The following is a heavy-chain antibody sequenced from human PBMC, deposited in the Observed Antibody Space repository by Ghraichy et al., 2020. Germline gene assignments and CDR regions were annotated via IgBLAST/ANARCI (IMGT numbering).Heavy chain of an antibody. D-gene: IGHD1-1*01. V-gene: IGHV3-74*01. J-gene: IGHJ4*02. CDR1: GFTFSNYW. Sequence: ETLSLTCVASGFTFSNYWMHWVRQAPGKGLVWVSHINSDGSITNYADSVKGRFTISRDNAKNTLYLQMNSLRAEDTAVYYCLRGTIAWNGIDYCGQGTLVTVSS. CDR2: INSDGSIT. CDR3: LRGTIAWNGIDY.